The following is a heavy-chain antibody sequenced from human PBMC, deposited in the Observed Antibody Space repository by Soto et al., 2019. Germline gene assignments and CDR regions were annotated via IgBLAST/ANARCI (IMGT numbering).Heavy chain of an antibody. CDR2: ISSSSSYI. D-gene: IGHD3-3*01. CDR3: ARVQESIFGVVIIGYYYMDV. Sequence: GGSLRLSCSACGFTFSSYSMNWVRQAPGKGLEWVSSISSSSSYIYYADSVKGRFTISRDNAKNSLYLQMNSLRAEDTAVYYCARVQESIFGVVIIGYYYMDVWGKGTTVTVSS. J-gene: IGHJ6*03. V-gene: IGHV3-21*01. CDR1: GFTFSSYS.